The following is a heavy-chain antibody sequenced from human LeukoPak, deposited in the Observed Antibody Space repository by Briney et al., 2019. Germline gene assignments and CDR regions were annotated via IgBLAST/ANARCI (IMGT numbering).Heavy chain of an antibody. V-gene: IGHV3-74*01. J-gene: IGHJ6*04. Sequence: PGGSLRLSCAASGFSFSFYWMHWVRQAPGKGPVWVSRIKTDGSIADYADSVKGRFTISRDNAKNTLYLQMNSLRAEDTAVYYCARGHIGMDVWGKGTTVTVSS. CDR2: IKTDGSIA. D-gene: IGHD5-12*01. CDR3: ARGHIGMDV. CDR1: GFSFSFYW.